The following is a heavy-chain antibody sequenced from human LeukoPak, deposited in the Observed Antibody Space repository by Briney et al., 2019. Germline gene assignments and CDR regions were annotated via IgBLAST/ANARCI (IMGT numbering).Heavy chain of an antibody. Sequence: ASVKVSCKASGYTFASYGISWVRQAPGQGLEWMGGIIPIFGTANYAQKFQGRVTITADESTSTAYMELSSLRSEDTAVYYCAVNEGGWSGFDYWGQGTLVTVSS. V-gene: IGHV1-69*13. CDR1: GYTFASYG. D-gene: IGHD6-19*01. CDR2: IIPIFGTA. CDR3: AVNEGGWSGFDY. J-gene: IGHJ4*02.